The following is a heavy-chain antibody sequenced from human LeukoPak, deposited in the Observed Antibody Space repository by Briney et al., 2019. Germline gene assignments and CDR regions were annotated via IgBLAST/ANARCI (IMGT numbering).Heavy chain of an antibody. CDR1: GGTFSSYA. Sequence: SVKVSCKASGGTFSSYAISWVRQAPGQGLEWMGGIIPIFGTANYAQKFQGRVTITADESTSTAYMELSSLRSEDTAVYYCARVPYYGSGSYHLGFDYWGQGTLVTVSS. D-gene: IGHD3-10*01. V-gene: IGHV1-69*13. CDR3: ARVPYYGSGSYHLGFDY. J-gene: IGHJ4*02. CDR2: IIPIFGTA.